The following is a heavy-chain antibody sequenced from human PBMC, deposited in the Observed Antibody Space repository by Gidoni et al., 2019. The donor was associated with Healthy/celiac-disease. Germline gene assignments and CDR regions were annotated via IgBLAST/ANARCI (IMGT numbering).Heavy chain of an antibody. D-gene: IGHD5-12*01. Sequence: QLQLQESGPGLVKPSETLSLTCTVSGGSISSSSYYWGWIRQPPGKGLEWIGSIYYSGSTYYNPSLKSRLTISVDTSKNQFSLKLSSVTAADTAVYYCARQGYDTARFDYWGQGTLVTVSS. J-gene: IGHJ4*02. V-gene: IGHV4-39*01. CDR1: GGSISSSSYY. CDR3: ARQGYDTARFDY. CDR2: IYYSGST.